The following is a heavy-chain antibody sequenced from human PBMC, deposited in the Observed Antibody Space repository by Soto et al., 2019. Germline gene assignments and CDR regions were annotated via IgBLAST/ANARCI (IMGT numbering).Heavy chain of an antibody. CDR2: IKSKTDGGTT. CDR3: TTDAPSGYCSGGSCYSSSA. Sequence: GGSLRLSCAASGFTFSNAWMSWVRQAPGKGLEWVGRIKSKTDGGTTDYAAPVKGRFTISRDDSKNTLYLQMNSLKTEDTAVYYCTTDAPSGYCSGGSCYSSSAWGQGTLVTVSS. D-gene: IGHD2-15*01. CDR1: GFTFSNAW. V-gene: IGHV3-15*01. J-gene: IGHJ5*02.